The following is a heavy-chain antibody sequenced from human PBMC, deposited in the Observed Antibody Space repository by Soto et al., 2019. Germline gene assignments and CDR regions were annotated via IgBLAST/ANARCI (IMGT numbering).Heavy chain of an antibody. CDR2: IYYSGST. D-gene: IGHD3-10*01. J-gene: IGHJ5*02. V-gene: IGHV4-59*08. Sequence: PSETLSLTCTVSGGSISSYYWSWIRQPPGKGLEWIGYIYYSGSTNYNPSLKSRVTISVDTSKNQFSLKLSSVTAADTAVYYCARSRYIGPYYGSGFPPWFDPWGQGTLVTVSS. CDR1: GGSISSYY. CDR3: ARSRYIGPYYGSGFPPWFDP.